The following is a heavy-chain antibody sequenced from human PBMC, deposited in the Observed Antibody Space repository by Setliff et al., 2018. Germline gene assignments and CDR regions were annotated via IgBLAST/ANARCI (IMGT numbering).Heavy chain of an antibody. V-gene: IGHV4-34*01. CDR1: GGSFRGYY. J-gene: IGHJ5*02. CDR2: INHSGST. D-gene: IGHD3-22*01. CDR3: AKGPDSSGYQGWFDP. Sequence: SETLSLTCAVYGGSFRGYYWSWIRQPPGKGLEWIGEINHSGSTNYNPSLKSRVTISVDTSKNQFSLKLSSVTAADTAVYYCAKGPDSSGYQGWFDPWGQGTLVTVSS.